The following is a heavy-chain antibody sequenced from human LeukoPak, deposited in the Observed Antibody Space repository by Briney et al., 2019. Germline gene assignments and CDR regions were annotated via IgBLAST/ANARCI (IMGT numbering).Heavy chain of an antibody. CDR3: ARGYNPLDY. D-gene: IGHD5-24*01. Sequence: SETLSLTCTVSGYSISSGYYWGWIRQPPGKGLEWIGSIYHSGSTYYNPSLKSRVTISVDTSKNQFSLKLSSVTAADTAVYYCARGYNPLDYWGQGTLVTVSS. J-gene: IGHJ4*02. CDR2: IYHSGST. CDR1: GYSISSGYY. V-gene: IGHV4-38-2*02.